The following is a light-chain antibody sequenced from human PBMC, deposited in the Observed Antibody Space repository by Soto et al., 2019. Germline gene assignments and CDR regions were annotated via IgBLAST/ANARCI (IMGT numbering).Light chain of an antibody. J-gene: IGKJ2*03. V-gene: IGKV1-39*01. CDR3: QQTYATAFS. CDR1: QSILAY. CDR2: SAS. Sequence: IQMTQSPSSLSASVGDRVTITCRASQSILAYLNWYQVKTGKAPKLLIYSASSLQTGVPPRFSGSGSGTDFTLIISGLQADDVGSYYCQQTYATAFSFGQGTNLE.